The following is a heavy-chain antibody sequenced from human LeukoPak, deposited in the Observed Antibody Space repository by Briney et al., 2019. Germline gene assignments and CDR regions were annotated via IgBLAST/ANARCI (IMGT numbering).Heavy chain of an antibody. V-gene: IGHV3-48*04. CDR3: ARSPYDSSTYYTCDY. CDR1: GFTFSIYT. J-gene: IGHJ4*02. D-gene: IGHD3-22*01. Sequence: PGGSRRLSCAASGFTFSIYTINWVRQAPGKGLEWVSYITGSSSTIHYADSVKGRFTISRDNAKNSVYLQMNSLRAEDTAVYYCARSPYDSSTYYTCDYWGQGTLVTVSS. CDR2: ITGSSSTI.